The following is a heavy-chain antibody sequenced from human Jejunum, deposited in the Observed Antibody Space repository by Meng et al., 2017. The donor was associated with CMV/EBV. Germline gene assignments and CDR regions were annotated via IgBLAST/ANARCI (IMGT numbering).Heavy chain of an antibody. D-gene: IGHD2-8*01. CDR1: GYTFTDYA. J-gene: IGHJ4*02. CDR2: INTNTGNP. Sequence: CKASGYTFTDYAINWMRQAPGQGPEWMGWINTNTGNPTYARGFTGRFVFSLDTSVSTAYVEISGLKAEDTAVYYCARYGLVLGKFDYWGQGTLVTVSS. V-gene: IGHV7-4-1*02. CDR3: ARYGLVLGKFDY.